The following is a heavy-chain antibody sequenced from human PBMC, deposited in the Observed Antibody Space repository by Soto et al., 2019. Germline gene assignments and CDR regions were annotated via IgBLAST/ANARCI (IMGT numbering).Heavy chain of an antibody. D-gene: IGHD2-15*01. CDR2: ISGSGGST. J-gene: IGHJ6*02. CDR3: AKDGTRCSGGSCYLLVVYYYYYGMDV. V-gene: IGHV3-23*01. Sequence: HPGGSLRLSCAASGFTFSSYAMSWVRQAPGKGLEWVSAISGSGGSTYYADSVKGRFTISRDNSKNTLYLQMNSLRAEDTAVYYCAKDGTRCSGGSCYLLVVYYYYYGMDVWGQGTTVTVSS. CDR1: GFTFSSYA.